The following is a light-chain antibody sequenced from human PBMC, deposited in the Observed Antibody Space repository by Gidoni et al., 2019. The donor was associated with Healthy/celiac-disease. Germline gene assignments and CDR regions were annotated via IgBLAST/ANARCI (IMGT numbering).Light chain of an antibody. CDR2: GVS. V-gene: IGKV3-20*01. CDR1: QSVRSSY. J-gene: IGKJ1*01. Sequence: EIVFTQSPGTLSLSPGERATLSCRASQSVRSSYLAWYQQKPGQAPRLLIYGVSSRATGIPDRFSGSGSGTDFTLTISRVEPEDFAVYYCQQFDSSPRTFGQGTKVEIK. CDR3: QQFDSSPRT.